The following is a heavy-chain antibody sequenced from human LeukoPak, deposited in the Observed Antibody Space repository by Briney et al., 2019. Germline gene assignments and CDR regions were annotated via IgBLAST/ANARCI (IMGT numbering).Heavy chain of an antibody. Sequence: IPSETLSLTCTVSGGSISSYYWSWIRQPPGKGLEWIGYIYYSGSTNYNPSLKSRVTISVDTSKNQFSLKLSSVTAADTAVYYCARALKVPLIAAAGPSHFDYWGQGTLVTVSS. D-gene: IGHD6-13*01. CDR2: IYYSGST. J-gene: IGHJ4*02. CDR3: ARALKVPLIAAAGPSHFDY. V-gene: IGHV4-59*01. CDR1: GGSISSYY.